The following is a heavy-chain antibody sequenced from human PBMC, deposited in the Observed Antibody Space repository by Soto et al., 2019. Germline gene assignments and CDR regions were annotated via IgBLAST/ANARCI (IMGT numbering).Heavy chain of an antibody. D-gene: IGHD6-19*01. CDR3: VKDGSSGWPYFYDMDV. CDR2: ISYDGRNK. CDR1: GFTVRSNY. Sequence: PGGSLRLSCAASGFTVRSNYMTWVRRAPGKGLEWVAVISYDGRNKYYADAVKGRFTISRDNSKNTLYLQMSSLRAEDTAVYYCVKDGSSGWPYFYDMDVWGQGTTVTVSS. V-gene: IGHV3-30*18. J-gene: IGHJ6*02.